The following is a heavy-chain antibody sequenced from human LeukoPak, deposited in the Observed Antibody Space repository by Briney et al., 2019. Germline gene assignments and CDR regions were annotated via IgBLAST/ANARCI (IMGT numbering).Heavy chain of an antibody. CDR1: GFTFSSYA. CDR2: ISGSGGSP. CDR3: AKRMRLGELSLYNYYYYGMDV. Sequence: GGSLRLSCAASGFTFSSYAMSWVRQAPGKGLEWVSAISGSGGSPYYADSVKGRFTISRDNSKNTLYLQMNSLRAEDTAVYYCAKRMRLGELSLYNYYYYGMDVWGKGTTVTVSS. J-gene: IGHJ6*04. D-gene: IGHD3-16*02. V-gene: IGHV3-23*01.